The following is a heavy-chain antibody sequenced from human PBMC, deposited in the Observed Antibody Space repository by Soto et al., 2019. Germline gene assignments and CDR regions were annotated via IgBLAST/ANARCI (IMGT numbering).Heavy chain of an antibody. CDR3: THRTTTVTWWFDP. D-gene: IGHD4-17*01. J-gene: IGHJ5*02. CDR2: IYWDDDK. Sequence: QITLKESGPTLVKPTQTLTLTCTFSGFSLTTSGVGVGWIRQPPGKALEWLALIYWDDDKRYSPSLKSRLTVTKDTSKTMVVLTLPKVDPADTATYFCTHRTTTVTWWFDPWGQGTLVTVSS. CDR1: GFSLTTSGVG. V-gene: IGHV2-5*02.